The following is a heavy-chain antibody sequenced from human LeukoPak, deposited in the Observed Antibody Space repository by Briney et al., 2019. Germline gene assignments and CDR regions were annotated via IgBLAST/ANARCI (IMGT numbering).Heavy chain of an antibody. CDR2: IIPIFGTA. V-gene: IGHV1-69*05. D-gene: IGHD1-26*01. J-gene: IGHJ4*02. CDR3: ARGLEVGAASNFDY. Sequence: SVKVSCKASGGTFSSYAISWVRQAPGQGLEWTGGIIPIFGTANYAQKFQGRVTITRNTSISTACMELSSLRSEDTAVYYCARGLEVGAASNFDYWGQGTLVTVSS. CDR1: GGTFSSYA.